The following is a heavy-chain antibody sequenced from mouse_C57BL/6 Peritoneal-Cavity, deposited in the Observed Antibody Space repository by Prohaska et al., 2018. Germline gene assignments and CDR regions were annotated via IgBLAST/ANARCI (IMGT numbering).Heavy chain of an antibody. J-gene: IGHJ3*01. D-gene: IGHD2-3*01. CDR3: ARWDDPAY. V-gene: IGHV1-80*01. CDR2: IYPGDGDT. Sequence: QVQLQQSGAELVKPGASVKISCKASGYAFSSYWMNWVKQRPGKGLEWIGQIYPGDGDTNYNGKFKGKATLTADKSASTAYMQLSSLTSEDSVVYFCARWDDPAYWGQGTLVTVSA. CDR1: GYAFSSYW.